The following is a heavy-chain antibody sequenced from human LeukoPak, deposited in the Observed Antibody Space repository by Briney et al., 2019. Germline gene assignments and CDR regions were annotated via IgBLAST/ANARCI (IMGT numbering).Heavy chain of an antibody. CDR3: ARDSSRVRASAFDI. CDR1: GYTFTGYY. Sequence: GASVKVSCKASGYTFTGYYIHWVRQAPGQGLEWMGWINPNSGGTNYAQKFQGRVTMTRDTSISTAYMELSRLRSDDTAVYYCARDSSRVRASAFDIWGQGTMSPSLQ. CDR2: INPNSGGT. D-gene: IGHD3-10*01. J-gene: IGHJ3*02. V-gene: IGHV1-2*02.